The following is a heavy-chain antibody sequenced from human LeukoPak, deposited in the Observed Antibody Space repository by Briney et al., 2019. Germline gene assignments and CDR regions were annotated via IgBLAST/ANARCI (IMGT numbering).Heavy chain of an antibody. V-gene: IGHV3-7*01. CDR3: ARLGLDHYYYYMDV. CDR2: IKQDGSEK. D-gene: IGHD5-12*01. CDR1: GFTFSSYW. Sequence: PGGSLRLSCAASGFTFSSYWMSWVRQAPGKGLEWVANIKQDGSEKYYVDSVKGRFTISRDNAKNSLYLQMNSLRAEGTAVYYCARLGLDHYYYYMDVWGKGTTVTVSS. J-gene: IGHJ6*03.